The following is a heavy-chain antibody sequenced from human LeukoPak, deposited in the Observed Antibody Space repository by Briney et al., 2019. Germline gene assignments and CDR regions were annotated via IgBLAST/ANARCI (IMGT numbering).Heavy chain of an antibody. J-gene: IGHJ4*02. CDR2: IYYTGST. D-gene: IGHD1-1*01. CDR1: GGSISTYY. Sequence: SETVSLTCSLSGGSISTYYWSWIRQPPGKGLEWIGYIYYTGSTNYNPSFKSRVTISVDASKNLFSLELSSVTAADTAVYYCARRRAYINNWYYFDSWGQGTLVTVSS. CDR3: ARRRAYINNWYYFDS. V-gene: IGHV4-59*08.